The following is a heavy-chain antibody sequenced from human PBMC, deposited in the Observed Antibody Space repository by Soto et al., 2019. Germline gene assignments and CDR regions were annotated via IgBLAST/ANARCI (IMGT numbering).Heavy chain of an antibody. CDR2: INHSGST. D-gene: IGHD3-9*01. CDR1: GGSFSGYC. Sequence: SETLSLTCAVYGGSFSGYCWSWIRQPPGKGLEWIGEINHSGSTNYNPSLKSRVTLSLDTSRNQFSLKLSSVTAADTAVYYCARTYGTTGYYRRYFDYWGQGTLVTVSS. J-gene: IGHJ4*02. V-gene: IGHV4-34*01. CDR3: ARTYGTTGYYRRYFDY.